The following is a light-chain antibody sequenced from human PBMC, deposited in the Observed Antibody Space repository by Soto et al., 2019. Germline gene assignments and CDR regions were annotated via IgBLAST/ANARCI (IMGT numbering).Light chain of an antibody. CDR1: SSNIGGNS. V-gene: IGLV1-51*01. CDR2: DDN. Sequence: QSVMTQPPSVSAAPGQKVTISCSGSSSNIGGNSVSWYQQLPGTAPKLLIYDDNKRPSGIPDRFSGSKSGTSATLGITGFQTGDEADYYCGSWDSSLSAYVFGTETNLTVL. J-gene: IGLJ1*01. CDR3: GSWDSSLSAYV.